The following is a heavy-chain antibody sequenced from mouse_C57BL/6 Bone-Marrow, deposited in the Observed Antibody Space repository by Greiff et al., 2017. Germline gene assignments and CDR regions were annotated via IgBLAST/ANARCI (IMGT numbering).Heavy chain of an antibody. J-gene: IGHJ4*01. CDR2: ISNLAYSI. CDR1: GFTFSDYG. D-gene: IGHD3-3*01. CDR3: ARQRGDCYAMDY. Sequence: EVKLVESGGGLVQPGGSLKLSCAASGFTFSDYGMAWVRQAPRKGPEWVAFISNLAYSIYYADTVTGRFTISRENAKNTLYLEMSSLRSEDTAMYYCARQRGDCYAMDYWGQGTSVTVSS. V-gene: IGHV5-15*01.